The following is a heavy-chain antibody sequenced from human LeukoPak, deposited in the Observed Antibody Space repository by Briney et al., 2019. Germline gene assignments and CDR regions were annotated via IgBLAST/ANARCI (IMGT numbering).Heavy chain of an antibody. D-gene: IGHD6-13*01. CDR1: GGSISSCY. V-gene: IGHV4-4*07. J-gene: IGHJ3*02. CDR3: ARDRVAAAGYNDAFDI. CDR2: IYTSGST. Sequence: SETLSLTCTVSGGSISSCYWSWIRQPAGKGLEWIGRIYTSGSTNYNPSLKSRVTMSVDTSKNQFSLKLSSVTAADTAVYYCARDRVAAAGYNDAFDIWGQGTMVTVSS.